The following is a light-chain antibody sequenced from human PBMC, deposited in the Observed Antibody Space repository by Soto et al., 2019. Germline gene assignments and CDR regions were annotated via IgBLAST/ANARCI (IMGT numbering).Light chain of an antibody. J-gene: IGLJ3*02. Sequence: QSALTQPASVSGSPGQSITISCTGTSSDVGGYKYVSWYQQHPGKAPKLMIYEDTNRHSGVSNRFSGAKSGNTASLTISGLQAADEADYDCRSYTSSHTWVFGGGTNLTVL. CDR2: EDT. V-gene: IGLV2-14*01. CDR3: RSYTSSHTWV. CDR1: SSDVGGYKY.